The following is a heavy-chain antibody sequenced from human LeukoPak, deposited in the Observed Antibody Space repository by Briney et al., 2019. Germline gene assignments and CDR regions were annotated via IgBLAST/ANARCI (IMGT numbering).Heavy chain of an antibody. V-gene: IGHV3-48*04. D-gene: IGHD4-17*01. CDR2: ISSSGSTI. J-gene: IGHJ4*02. CDR3: AREGNHYGDYAYDY. CDR1: GFTFSSYS. Sequence: PGGSLRLSCAASGFTFSSYSMSWIRQAPGKGLEWVSYISSSGSTIYYADSVKGRFTISRDNAKNSLYLQMNSLRAEDTAVYYCAREGNHYGDYAYDYWGQGTLVTVSS.